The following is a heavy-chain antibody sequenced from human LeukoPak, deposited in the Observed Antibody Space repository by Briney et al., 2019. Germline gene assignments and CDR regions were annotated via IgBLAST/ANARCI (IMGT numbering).Heavy chain of an antibody. J-gene: IGHJ4*02. D-gene: IGHD3-3*01. V-gene: IGHV4-34*01. CDR3: AREGGFYRPLDY. CDR1: GGSFSGYY. CDR2: INHSGSS. Sequence: PSETLSLTCAVSGGSFSGYYWSWIRQPPGKGLEWIGEINHSGSSNYNPSLESRLTMSVDLSENHISLKLTSVTAADTAVYYCAREGGFYRPLDYTGQGTLVTVSS.